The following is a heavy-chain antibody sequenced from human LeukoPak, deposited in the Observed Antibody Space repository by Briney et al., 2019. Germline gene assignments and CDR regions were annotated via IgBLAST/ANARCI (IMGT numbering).Heavy chain of an antibody. J-gene: IGHJ4*02. CDR2: ILSDGSKE. CDR3: ARSRAAGSLYGY. D-gene: IGHD6-13*01. CDR1: GLTLIGYG. V-gene: IGHV3-30*19. Sequence: GGSLRLSCAAPGLTLIGYGRHWSRQAPAKGLNGVAVILSDGSKEFYTDSVKGRFTISRDNSKNTLYLQMNSLRAEDTAVYYCARSRAAGSLYGYWGQGTLVTVSS.